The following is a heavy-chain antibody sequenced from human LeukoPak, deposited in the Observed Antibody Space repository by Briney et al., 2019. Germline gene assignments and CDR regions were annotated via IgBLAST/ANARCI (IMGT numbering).Heavy chain of an antibody. J-gene: IGHJ5*02. D-gene: IGHD3-3*01. CDR2: ISGYNGKA. V-gene: IGHV1-18*01. CDR3: ARDGYDFWSGYPHSFDP. CDR1: GYTVTRYG. Sequence: ASVKVSCKASGYTVTRYGISWVRQAPGQGLEWMGWISGYNGKANYAQKLQGRVTMTTDTSTSTAYMELRSLRSDDTAVYYCARDGYDFWSGYPHSFDPWGQGTLVTVSS.